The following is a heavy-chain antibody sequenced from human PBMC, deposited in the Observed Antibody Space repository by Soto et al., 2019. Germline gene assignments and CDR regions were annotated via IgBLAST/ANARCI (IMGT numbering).Heavy chain of an antibody. CDR3: ARDVWNDVGIHFDY. J-gene: IGHJ4*02. D-gene: IGHD1-1*01. CDR2: INGDTGET. Sequence: QVQLVQSGAEVEKPGASVKVSCKTSGYTFTNYAMHWVRQAPGQRLEWLGWINGDTGETRDSQYFRGRVTITRDAAASTAYLDLSSQRSEDTAVYFCARDVWNDVGIHFDYWGQGTLVTVSS. CDR1: GYTFTNYA. V-gene: IGHV1-3*01.